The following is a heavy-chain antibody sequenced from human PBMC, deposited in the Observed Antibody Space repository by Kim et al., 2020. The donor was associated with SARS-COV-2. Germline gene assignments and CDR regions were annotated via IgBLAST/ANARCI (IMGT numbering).Heavy chain of an antibody. Sequence: GGSLRLSCAASGFTFSSSWMHWVRQAPGKGLVWVSRITSDGSSTIYADSVKGRFTISRDNAKNTLYLQMNSLTAEDTAVYYCAKAGKGYFDQWGQGTLASVSS. J-gene: IGHJ4*02. CDR2: ITSDGSST. CDR3: AKAGKGYFDQ. V-gene: IGHV3-74*01. CDR1: GFTFSSSW.